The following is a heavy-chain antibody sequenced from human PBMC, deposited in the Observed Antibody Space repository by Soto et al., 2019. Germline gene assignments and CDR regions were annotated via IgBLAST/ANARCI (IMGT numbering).Heavy chain of an antibody. CDR1: GGSISSSSYY. J-gene: IGHJ4*02. CDR3: ARHAEYSSGPFDY. CDR2: IYYSGST. V-gene: IGHV4-39*01. Sequence: PSETLSLTFTVSGGSISSSSYYWGWIRQPPGKGLEWIGSIYYSGSTYYNPSLKSRVTIPVDTSKNQFSLKLSSVTAADTAVYYCARHAEYSSGPFDYWGQGTLVTVSS. D-gene: IGHD6-19*01.